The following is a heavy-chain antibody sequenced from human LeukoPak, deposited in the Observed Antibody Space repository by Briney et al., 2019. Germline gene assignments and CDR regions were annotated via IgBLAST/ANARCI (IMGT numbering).Heavy chain of an antibody. CDR1: GGSISSSSYY. CDR2: IYYSGST. D-gene: IGHD1-26*01. Sequence: SETLSLTCTVSGGSISSSSYYWGWIRQPPGKGLEWIGSIYYSGSTYYNPSLKSRVTISVDTSKNQFSLKLSSVTAADTAVYYCARAWDFAGHFDYWGQGTLVTVSS. V-gene: IGHV4-39*07. CDR3: ARAWDFAGHFDY. J-gene: IGHJ4*02.